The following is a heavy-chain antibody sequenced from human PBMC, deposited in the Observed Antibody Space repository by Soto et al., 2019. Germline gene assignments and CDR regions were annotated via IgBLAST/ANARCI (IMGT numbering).Heavy chain of an antibody. V-gene: IGHV6-1*01. Sequence: SQTLSLTWAFSGVSVSINSATWNWIRQSPSRGLEWLGRTYYRSKWYNDYAVSVKSRISINPDTSKNQFSLQLNSVTPEDTAVYYCARAGGRGFSSSWYPVGWFDPWGQGILVTVSS. D-gene: IGHD6-13*01. CDR1: GVSVSINSAT. CDR2: TYYRSKWYN. J-gene: IGHJ5*02. CDR3: ARAGGRGFSSSWYPVGWFDP.